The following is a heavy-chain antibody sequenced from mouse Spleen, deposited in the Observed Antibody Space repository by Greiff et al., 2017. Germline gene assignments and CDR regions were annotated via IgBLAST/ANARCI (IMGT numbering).Heavy chain of an antibody. D-gene: IGHD2-4*01. CDR1: GYNFTSYW. CDR2: IYPGSGST. CDR3: ARLGYDYDPFY. Sequence: QVQLQQPGAELVKPGTSVKLSCKASGYNFTSYWINWVKLRPGQGLEWIGDIYPGSGSTNYNEKFKSKATLTVDTSSSTAYMQLSSLASEDSALYYCARLGYDYDPFYWGQGTLVTVSA. J-gene: IGHJ3*01. V-gene: IGHV1-55*01.